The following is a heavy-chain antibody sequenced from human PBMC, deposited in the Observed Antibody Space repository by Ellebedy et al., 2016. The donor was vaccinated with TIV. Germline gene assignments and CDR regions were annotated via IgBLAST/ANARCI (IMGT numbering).Heavy chain of an antibody. D-gene: IGHD3-10*01. V-gene: IGHV1-69*13. CDR3: ARVRWATVARGVPFHYGMDV. CDR2: FLPMFGTT. CDR1: GGTFSTYA. Sequence: ASVKVSCKAFGGTFSTYALNWVRQAPGQGLEWIGAFLPMFGTTDYAQKFQGRVTITADESMTTAYMDLSSLRSEDTAVYYCARVRWATVARGVPFHYGMDVWGQGTTVTVSS. J-gene: IGHJ6*02.